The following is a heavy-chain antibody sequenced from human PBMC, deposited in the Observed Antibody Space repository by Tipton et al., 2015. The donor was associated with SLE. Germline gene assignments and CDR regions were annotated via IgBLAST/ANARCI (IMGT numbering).Heavy chain of an antibody. V-gene: IGHV1-8*01. Sequence: QLVQSGVEVKKPGASVRVSCKASGYTFTRYDINWVRQAPGQGLEWVGWLNPKTDNTGSAQKFQGRVTMTRNTSTSTAYMDLSSLRSEDTAVYYCVREDLGYCGVIDCFFHWGQVTPVTVSS. CDR1: GYTFTRYD. J-gene: IGHJ1*01. CDR2: LNPKTDNT. D-gene: IGHD2-15*01. CDR3: VREDLGYCGVIDCFFH.